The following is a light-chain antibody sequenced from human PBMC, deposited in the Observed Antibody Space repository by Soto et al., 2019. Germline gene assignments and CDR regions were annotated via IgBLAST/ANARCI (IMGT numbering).Light chain of an antibody. CDR3: QQYGSSPQGT. CDR1: QSVSSSY. Sequence: EIVLTQSPGTLSLSPGERATLSCRASQSVSSSYLAWYQQKPGQAPRLLIYGASSRATGIPDRFSGSGSGPDFTLTISRLEPEDFAVYYCQQYGSSPQGTFGQGTKVEIK. J-gene: IGKJ1*01. V-gene: IGKV3-20*01. CDR2: GAS.